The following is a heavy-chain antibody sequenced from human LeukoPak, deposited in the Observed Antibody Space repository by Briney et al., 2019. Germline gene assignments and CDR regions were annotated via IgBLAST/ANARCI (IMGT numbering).Heavy chain of an antibody. CDR2: ISGSGSGI. V-gene: IGHV3-48*01. CDR3: ARDPVFSDSSGYYFDY. Sequence: HSGGSLRLSCAASGFTFSNYNMNWVRQAPGKGLECLAYISGSGSGIYYADSVKGRFTLSRDNAKNSLYLQMNSLRAEDTAVYYCARDPVFSDSSGYYFDYWGQGTLVTVSS. D-gene: IGHD3-22*01. J-gene: IGHJ4*02. CDR1: GFTFSNYN.